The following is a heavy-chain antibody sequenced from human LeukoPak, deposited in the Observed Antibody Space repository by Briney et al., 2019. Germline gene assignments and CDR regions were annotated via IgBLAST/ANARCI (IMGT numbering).Heavy chain of an antibody. D-gene: IGHD1-1*01. Sequence: SETLSLTCTVSGGSISSYYWSWIRQPPGKGLEWIGYIYYSGSTNYNPSLKSRVTISVDTSKNQFSLKLSSVTAADTAVYYCASIQLERPHYYGMDVWGQGTTVTVSS. V-gene: IGHV4-59*01. J-gene: IGHJ6*02. CDR1: GGSISSYY. CDR2: IYYSGST. CDR3: ASIQLERPHYYGMDV.